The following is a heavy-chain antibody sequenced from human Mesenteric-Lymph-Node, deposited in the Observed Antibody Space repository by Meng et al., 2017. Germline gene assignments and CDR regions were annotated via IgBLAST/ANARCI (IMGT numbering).Heavy chain of an antibody. CDR3: ARDHPPDVLLWFGESRTGFDP. D-gene: IGHD3-10*01. V-gene: IGHV4-59*12. CDR1: GGSISSYY. J-gene: IGHJ5*02. CDR2: IYYSGST. Sequence: SETLSLTCTVSGGSISSYYWSWIRQPPGKGLEWIGYIYYSGSTNYNPSLKSRVTISVDTSKNQFSLKLSSGTAADTAVYYCARDHPPDVLLWFGESRTGFDPWGQGTLVTVSS.